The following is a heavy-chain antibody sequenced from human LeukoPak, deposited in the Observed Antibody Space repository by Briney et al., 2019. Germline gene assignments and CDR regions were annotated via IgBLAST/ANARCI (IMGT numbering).Heavy chain of an antibody. Sequence: GGSLRLSCAASGFSFGTYGMHWVRQAPGKGLEWVAVIWYDGSNKYYADSVKGRFTISRDNSKNTLYLQTTSLRAEDTAIYYCARDNWGFDYWGQGTLVTVSS. D-gene: IGHD7-27*01. CDR3: ARDNWGFDY. CDR2: IWYDGSNK. CDR1: GFSFGTYG. V-gene: IGHV3-33*01. J-gene: IGHJ4*02.